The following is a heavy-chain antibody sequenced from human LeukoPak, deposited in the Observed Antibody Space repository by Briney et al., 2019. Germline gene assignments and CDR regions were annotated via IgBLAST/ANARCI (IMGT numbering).Heavy chain of an antibody. CDR1: EFTFGSYA. Sequence: GGSLRLSCAASEFTFGSYAMSWVRQAPGKGLEWVSAINSAGSTYYGDSVRGRFTISRDNSKNVLYLQMNSLRAEDTALYYCAKDQNTVATAPFDYWGQGTLVTVSS. V-gene: IGHV3-23*01. J-gene: IGHJ4*02. CDR3: AKDQNTVATAPFDY. CDR2: INSAGST. D-gene: IGHD4-17*01.